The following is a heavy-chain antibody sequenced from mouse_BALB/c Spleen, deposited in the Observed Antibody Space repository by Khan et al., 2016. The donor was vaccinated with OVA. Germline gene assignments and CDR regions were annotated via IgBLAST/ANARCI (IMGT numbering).Heavy chain of an antibody. D-gene: IGHD1-1*01. CDR3: ARSYYGSSGGY. CDR2: ISNLAYSI. Sequence: EVELVESGGGLVQPGGSRKLSCAAAGFTFSAYGMAWVRQAPGKGPEWVAFISNLAYSIYYADTVTGRFTISRENAKTTLYLEMSSLRSEDTAMYYGARSYYGSSGGYWGQGTLVTVSA. CDR1: GFTFSAYG. V-gene: IGHV5-15*02. J-gene: IGHJ3*01.